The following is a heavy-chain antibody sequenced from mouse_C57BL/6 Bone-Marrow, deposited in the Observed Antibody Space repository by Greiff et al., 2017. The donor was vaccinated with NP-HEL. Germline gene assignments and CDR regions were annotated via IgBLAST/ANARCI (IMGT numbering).Heavy chain of an antibody. J-gene: IGHJ3*01. Sequence: QVQLQPSGAELVKPGASVKISCQASGYAFSRYWLNWVKQRPGKGLEWLGQLSPGAGDPHSPRPFKDKASLTADKSSSTSYMQLSSLTSEDSAVYFCARGAYWGQGTLVTVSA. CDR2: LSPGAGDP. CDR1: GYAFSRYW. V-gene: IGHV1-80*01. CDR3: ARGAY.